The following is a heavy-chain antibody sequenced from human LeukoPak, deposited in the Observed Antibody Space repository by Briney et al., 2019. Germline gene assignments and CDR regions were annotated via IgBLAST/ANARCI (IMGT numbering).Heavy chain of an antibody. CDR3: ARGVVAATDIWFDP. Sequence: SETLSLTCTVSGGSISSYYWSWIRQPPGKGLEWIGYIYYSGSTNYNPSLKSRVTISVDTSKNQFSLKLSSVTAADTAVYYCARGVVAATDIWFDPWGQGTLVTVSS. CDR1: GGSISSYY. J-gene: IGHJ5*02. D-gene: IGHD2-15*01. CDR2: IYYSGST. V-gene: IGHV4-59*01.